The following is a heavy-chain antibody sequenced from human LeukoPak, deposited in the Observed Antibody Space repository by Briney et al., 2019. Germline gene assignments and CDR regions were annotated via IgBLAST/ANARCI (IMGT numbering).Heavy chain of an antibody. V-gene: IGHV3-23*01. Sequence: PRGPLRLSRAACGLTMRDDSISGVSQAPGKKLEWVSAIRGTGTTTFYAASVKGRFTISRDNSKNTADLQMNSLRAEDTAVYYCAKVSWLGTLPSYHFDSWGQGTQVTVSS. J-gene: IGHJ4*02. CDR1: GLTMRDDS. D-gene: IGHD6-19*01. CDR3: AKVSWLGTLPSYHFDS. CDR2: IRGTGTTT.